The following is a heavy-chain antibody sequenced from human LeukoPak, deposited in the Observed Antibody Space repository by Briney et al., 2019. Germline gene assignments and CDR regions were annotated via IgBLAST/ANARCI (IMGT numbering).Heavy chain of an antibody. Sequence: PSETLSLTCTVSGSSISSHYWSWIRQPPGKGPEWIGYIYYSGSTNYNPSLKSRVTISVDTSKNQFSLKLSSVTAADTAVYYCARGGSYYVRYYYYMDVWGKGTTVTVSS. V-gene: IGHV4-59*11. D-gene: IGHD1-26*01. CDR1: GSSISSHY. CDR2: IYYSGST. J-gene: IGHJ6*03. CDR3: ARGGSYYVRYYYYMDV.